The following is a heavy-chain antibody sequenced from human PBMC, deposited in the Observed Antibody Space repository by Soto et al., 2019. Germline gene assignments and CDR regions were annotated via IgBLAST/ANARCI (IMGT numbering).Heavy chain of an antibody. CDR3: ARDRCGQQLAAPFDY. Sequence: EVQLVESGGGLVQRGGSLRLSCAASGFTVSSNYMIWVRQAPGKGLECVSVIYSDGRTYYADSVKGRFTISRGNSKNMLYLQMNSLRAEDAAVYFCARDRCGQQLAAPFDYWGQGTLVTVFS. V-gene: IGHV3-66*01. J-gene: IGHJ4*02. CDR1: GFTVSSNY. D-gene: IGHD6-13*01. CDR2: IYSDGRT.